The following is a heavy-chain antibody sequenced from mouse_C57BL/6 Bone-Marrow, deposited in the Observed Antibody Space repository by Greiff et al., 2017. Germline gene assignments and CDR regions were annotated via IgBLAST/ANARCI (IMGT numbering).Heavy chain of an antibody. Sequence: QVQLKQPGTELVKPGASVKLSFKASGYTFTSYWLPWVKQRPGQGLEWIVNINPSNGGTNYNEKFKSKATLTVDKSSSTAYMQLSSLTSEDSAVYYCASYDYDPYYYAMDYWGQGTSVTVAS. CDR2: INPSNGGT. CDR1: GYTFTSYW. D-gene: IGHD2-4*01. V-gene: IGHV1-53*01. J-gene: IGHJ4*01. CDR3: ASYDYDPYYYAMDY.